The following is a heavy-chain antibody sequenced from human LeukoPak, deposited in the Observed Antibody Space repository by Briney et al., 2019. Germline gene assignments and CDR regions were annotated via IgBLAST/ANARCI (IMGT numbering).Heavy chain of an antibody. Sequence: SETLSLTCTVSGGPISSDYWSWIRQPPGKGLEWIGYIYYSGSTTNYNPSLKSRVTISVDTSKNQFSLNLSSVTAADTAMYYCARHGPARGPYFDYWGQGTLVTVSS. J-gene: IGHJ4*02. CDR3: ARHGPARGPYFDY. CDR2: IYYSGSTT. D-gene: IGHD3-10*01. V-gene: IGHV4-59*08. CDR1: GGPISSDY.